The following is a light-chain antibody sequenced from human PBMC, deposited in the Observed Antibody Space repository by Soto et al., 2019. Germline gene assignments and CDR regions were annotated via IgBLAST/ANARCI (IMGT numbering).Light chain of an antibody. CDR2: GAS. V-gene: IGKV3-15*01. J-gene: IGKJ5*01. CDR3: QQYDQWPIT. CDR1: QSVSSN. Sequence: EVVMTQSPATLSVSPGETATLSCRASQSVSSNLAWYQQKPGQAPRLLIYGASARALGIPDRFSGSGSGTEFSFTVTSLQSEDFAVYYCQQYDQWPITFGQGTRLEI.